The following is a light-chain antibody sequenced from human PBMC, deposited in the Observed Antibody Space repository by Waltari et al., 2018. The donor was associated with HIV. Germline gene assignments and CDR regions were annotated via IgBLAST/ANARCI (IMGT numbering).Light chain of an antibody. V-gene: IGLV3-25*03. J-gene: IGLJ3*02. Sequence: SYELTQPPSVSASPGQTARITCSGDALPKQSVYWYPQRPGQAPVLVIYKDNERPPGVPERFSGSSSEKTVTLTISGVQAEGEADYYCQSVESSSSRVFGGGTKLTVL. CDR1: ALPKQS. CDR2: KDN. CDR3: QSVESSSSRV.